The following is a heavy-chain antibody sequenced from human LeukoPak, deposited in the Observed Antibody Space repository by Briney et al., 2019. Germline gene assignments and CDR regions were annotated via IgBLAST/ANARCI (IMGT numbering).Heavy chain of an antibody. V-gene: IGHV1-46*01. CDR3: ARDCGGSCYGAFDI. CDR1: GYTFTSYY. D-gene: IGHD2-15*01. Sequence: ASVKVSCKASGYTFTSYYMHWVRQAPGQGLEWMGIINPSGGSTSYAQKFQGRVTMTRDTSISTAYMELSRLRSDDTAVYYCARDCGGSCYGAFDIWGQGTMVTVSS. CDR2: INPSGGST. J-gene: IGHJ3*02.